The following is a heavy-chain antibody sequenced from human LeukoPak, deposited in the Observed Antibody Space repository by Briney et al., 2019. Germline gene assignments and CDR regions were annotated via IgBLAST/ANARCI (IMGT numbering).Heavy chain of an antibody. V-gene: IGHV1-2*02. J-gene: IGHJ4*02. CDR2: INPNSGGT. CDR1: GYTFTGYY. D-gene: IGHD1-7*01. CDR3: ARDHVVRMYNWNYADY. Sequence: GASVKVSCKASGYTFTGYYMHWVRQAPGQGLEWMGWINPNSGGTNYAQKFQGRVTMTRDTSISTAYMELSRLRSDDTAVYYCARDHVVRMYNWNYADYWGQGTLVTVSS.